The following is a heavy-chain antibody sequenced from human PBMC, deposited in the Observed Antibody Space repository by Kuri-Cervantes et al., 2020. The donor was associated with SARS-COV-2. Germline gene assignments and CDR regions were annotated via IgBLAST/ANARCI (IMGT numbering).Heavy chain of an antibody. CDR2: IYYDGRT. J-gene: IGHJ4*02. Sequence: LRLSCTVSGGSTSSGGYYWGWIRQPPGKGLEFIGTIYYDGRTYYNTSLKSRVTISVDTSKNQFSLKLSSVTAADTAVYYCARHDYWGQGTLVTVSS. CDR3: ARHDY. CDR1: GGSTSSGGYY. V-gene: IGHV4-39*01.